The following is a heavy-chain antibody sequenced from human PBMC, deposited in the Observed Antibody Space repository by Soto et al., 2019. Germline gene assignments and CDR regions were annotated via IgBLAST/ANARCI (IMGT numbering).Heavy chain of an antibody. CDR2: IKQDGSEK. D-gene: IGHD3-3*01. V-gene: IGHV3-7*05. Sequence: GGSLRLSCAASGFTFSSYWMSWVRQAPGKGLEWVANIKQDGSEKYYVDSVKGRFTISRDNAKNSLYLEMSSLRAEDTAVYYCARDPSGFLEWLFDFDYWGQGTLVTVSS. CDR1: GFTFSSYW. CDR3: ARDPSGFLEWLFDFDY. J-gene: IGHJ4*02.